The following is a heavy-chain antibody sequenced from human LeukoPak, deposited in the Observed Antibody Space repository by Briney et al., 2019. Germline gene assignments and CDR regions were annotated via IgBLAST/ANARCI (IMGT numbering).Heavy chain of an antibody. CDR3: ARDGYDFWSGRNYYYYGMDV. J-gene: IGHJ6*02. Sequence: ASVKVSCKASGYTFTGYYMHWVRQAPGQGLEWMGWISAYNGNTNYAQKLQGRVTMTTDTSTSTAYMELRSLRSDDTAVYYCARDGYDFWSGRNYYYYGMDVWGQGTTVTVSS. D-gene: IGHD3-3*01. V-gene: IGHV1-18*04. CDR2: ISAYNGNT. CDR1: GYTFTGYY.